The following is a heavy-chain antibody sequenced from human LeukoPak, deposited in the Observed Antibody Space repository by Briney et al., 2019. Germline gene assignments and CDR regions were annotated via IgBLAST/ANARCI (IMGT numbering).Heavy chain of an antibody. J-gene: IGHJ3*02. CDR3: ARDDTGIDAFDI. CDR2: IYHSGST. Sequence: SETLSLTCTVSGGSISSSSYYWGWIRQPPGKGLEWIGYIYHSGSTYYNPSLKSRVTISVDRSKNQFSLKLSSVTAADTAVYYCARDDTGIDAFDIWGQGTMVTVSS. CDR1: GGSISSSSYY. D-gene: IGHD3-10*01. V-gene: IGHV4-30-2*01.